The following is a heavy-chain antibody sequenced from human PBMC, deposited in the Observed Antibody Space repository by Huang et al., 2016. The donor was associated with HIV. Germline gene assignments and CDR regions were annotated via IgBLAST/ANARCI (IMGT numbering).Heavy chain of an antibody. CDR3: AKDLTYTFGRHFDY. J-gene: IGHJ4*02. Sequence: QVQLVESGGGVVQPGGSLRLSCTASGFTFGSFGMHWVRQGPGKGREWVAFIRYDGNNYYYADSVRGRFTISRDNSKDTLYLQMNRLRPDDSAVYYCAKDLTYTFGRHFDYWGRGTLVTVSS. D-gene: IGHD3-3*01. V-gene: IGHV3-30*02. CDR1: GFTFGSFG. CDR2: IRYDGNNY.